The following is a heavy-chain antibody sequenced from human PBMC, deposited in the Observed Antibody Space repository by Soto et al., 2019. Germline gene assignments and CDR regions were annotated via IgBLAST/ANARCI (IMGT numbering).Heavy chain of an antibody. D-gene: IGHD5-18*01. J-gene: IGHJ6*02. CDR2: ISYDGSNK. CDR1: GFTFSSYG. Sequence: GGSLRLSCAASGFTFSSYGMHWVRQAPGKGLEWVAVISYDGSNKYYADSVKGRFTISRDNSKNTLYLQMNSLRAEDTAVYYCAKARNTAMPRWYGMDGWGQGTTVTVSS. V-gene: IGHV3-30*18. CDR3: AKARNTAMPRWYGMDG.